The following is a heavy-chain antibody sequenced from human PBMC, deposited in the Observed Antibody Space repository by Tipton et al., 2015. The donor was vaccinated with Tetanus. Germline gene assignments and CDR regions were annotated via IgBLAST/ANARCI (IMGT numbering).Heavy chain of an antibody. CDR3: ARGPDFYYYDSSGYSPLSVAFDI. CDR1: GGSISSGGYY. CDR2: IYYSGST. J-gene: IGHJ3*02. Sequence: TLSLTCTVSGGSISSGGYYWSWIRQHPGKGLEWIGYIYYSGSTYYNPSLKSRVTISVDTSKNQFSLKLSSVTAADTAVYYCARGPDFYYYDSSGYSPLSVAFDIWGQGTMVAVSS. V-gene: IGHV4-31*03. D-gene: IGHD3-22*01.